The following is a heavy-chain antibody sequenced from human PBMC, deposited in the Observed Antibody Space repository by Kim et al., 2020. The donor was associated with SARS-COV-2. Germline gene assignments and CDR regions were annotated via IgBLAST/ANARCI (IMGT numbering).Heavy chain of an antibody. CDR2: LSGSGSA. Sequence: SETLSLTCTVSGGSIRNYYWSWIRQPTGKGLEWIGRLSGSGSAHYNPSLKSRVTMSIDTSKDEFSLKLSSVTAADTAIYYCARAPAATGNFEYWGQGTLV. J-gene: IGHJ4*02. CDR1: GGSIRNYY. D-gene: IGHD2-15*01. V-gene: IGHV4-4*07. CDR3: ARAPAATGNFEY.